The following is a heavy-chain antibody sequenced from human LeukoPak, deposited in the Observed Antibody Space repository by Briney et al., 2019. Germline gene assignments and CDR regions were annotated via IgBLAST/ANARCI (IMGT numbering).Heavy chain of an antibody. CDR3: AKDRGVEMATMGLDY. D-gene: IGHD5-24*01. Sequence: GGSLRLSCAASGFAFSSYSMNWVRQAPGKELEWVSSISSSSSYIYYADSVKGRFTISRDNAKNSLYLQMNSLRAEDTAVYYCAKDRGVEMATMGLDYWGQGILVTVSS. V-gene: IGHV3-21*01. J-gene: IGHJ4*02. CDR2: ISSSSSYI. CDR1: GFAFSSYS.